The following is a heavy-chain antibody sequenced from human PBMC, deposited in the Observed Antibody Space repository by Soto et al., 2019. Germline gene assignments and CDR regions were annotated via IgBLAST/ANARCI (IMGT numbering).Heavy chain of an antibody. CDR2: ISYDGSNK. V-gene: IGHV3-30*18. D-gene: IGHD2-15*01. Sequence: GGSLRLSCAASGFTFSSYGMHWVRQAPGKGLEWVAVISYDGSNKYYADSVKGRFTISRDNSKKTLYLQMNSLRAEDTAVYYCAKDDYCSGGSCYSDAFDIWGQGTMVTVSS. CDR3: AKDDYCSGGSCYSDAFDI. CDR1: GFTFSSYG. J-gene: IGHJ3*02.